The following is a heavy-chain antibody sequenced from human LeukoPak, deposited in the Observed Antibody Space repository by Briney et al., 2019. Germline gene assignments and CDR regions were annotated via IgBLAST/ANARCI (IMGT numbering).Heavy chain of an antibody. CDR2: IKQDGSEK. J-gene: IGHJ4*02. V-gene: IGHV3-7*01. Sequence: GGSLRLSCAASGFTFSSYWMSWVRQAPGKGLEGVANIKQDGSEKYYVDSVKGRFTISRDNAKNSLYLQMNSLRAEDTAVYYCAGSGLRFLEWFPNFYYWGQGTLVTVSS. CDR3: AGSGLRFLEWFPNFYY. D-gene: IGHD3-3*01. CDR1: GFTFSSYW.